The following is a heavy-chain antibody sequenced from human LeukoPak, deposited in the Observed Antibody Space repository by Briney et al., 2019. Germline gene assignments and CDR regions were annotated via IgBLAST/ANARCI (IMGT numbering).Heavy chain of an antibody. CDR3: TRVGYIDEGIDY. CDR1: GFPFSSYW. D-gene: IGHD5-24*01. J-gene: IGHJ4*02. V-gene: IGHV3-7*04. Sequence: GGSLRLSCVASGFPFSSYWMTWVRQAPGKELEWVANIKQDGSKKSYVDSVKGRFTISRDNAKNSLYLQMNSLRAEDTAIYYCTRVGYIDEGIDYWGQGTLVTVSS. CDR2: IKQDGSKK.